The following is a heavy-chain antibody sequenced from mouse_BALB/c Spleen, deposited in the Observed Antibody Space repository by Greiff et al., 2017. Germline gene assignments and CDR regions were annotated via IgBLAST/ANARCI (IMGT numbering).Heavy chain of an antibody. CDR2: IYPGNSDT. D-gene: IGHD2-14*01. Sequence: VQLQQSGTVLARPGASVKMSCKASGYTFTSYWMHWVKQRPGQGLEWIGAIYPGNSDTSYNQKFKGKAKLTAVTSTSTAYMELRSLTNEDSAVYYCTRLAHRYDGAWFAYWGQGTLVTVSA. CDR1: GYTFTSYW. J-gene: IGHJ3*01. V-gene: IGHV1-5*01. CDR3: TRLAHRYDGAWFAY.